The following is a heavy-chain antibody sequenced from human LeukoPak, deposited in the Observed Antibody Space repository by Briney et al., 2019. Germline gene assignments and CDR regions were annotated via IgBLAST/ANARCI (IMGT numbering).Heavy chain of an antibody. CDR3: ANRGGWYDPLDY. D-gene: IGHD6-19*01. V-gene: IGHV4-34*01. CDR1: GGSFSGYY. Sequence: NPSETLSLTCAVYGGSFSGYYWSWIRQPPGKGLEWIGEINHSGSTNYNPSLKSRVTISVDTSKNQFSLKLSSVTAADTAVYYCANRGGWYDPLDYWGQGTLVTVSS. J-gene: IGHJ4*02. CDR2: INHSGST.